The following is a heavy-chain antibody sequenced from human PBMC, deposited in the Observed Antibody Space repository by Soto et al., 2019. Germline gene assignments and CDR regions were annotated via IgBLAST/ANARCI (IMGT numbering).Heavy chain of an antibody. CDR2: INPNSGGT. D-gene: IGHD1-1*01. J-gene: IGHJ4*02. Sequence: QVQLVQSGAEVRKHGASVKVSCKASGYTFSDYYIHWVRQAPGQGLEWMGWINPNSGGTKYAPKFQGGVTMTRDTSITTAYMELSRLRSGDTAVDYCEREPATAKPEGVDFWGQGTLVTVSS. V-gene: IGHV1-2*02. CDR1: GYTFSDYY. CDR3: EREPATAKPEGVDF.